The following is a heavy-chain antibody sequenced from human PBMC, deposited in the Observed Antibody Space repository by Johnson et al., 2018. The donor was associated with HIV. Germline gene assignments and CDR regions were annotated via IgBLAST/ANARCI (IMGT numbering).Heavy chain of an antibody. CDR3: ARLPSGYNRDPFNI. CDR2: ISYNEDKK. CDR1: GFTFRTFP. V-gene: IGHV3-30*04. D-gene: IGHD5-18*01. J-gene: IGHJ3*02. Sequence: QVQLVESGGGVVQPGRSLRLSCAASGFTFRTFPMHWVRQAPGKGLEWMAFISYNEDKKYYADSVKGRFTISRDNSKNILYLQMNSLRAEDTATYYCARLPSGYNRDPFNIWGQGTMVTVSS.